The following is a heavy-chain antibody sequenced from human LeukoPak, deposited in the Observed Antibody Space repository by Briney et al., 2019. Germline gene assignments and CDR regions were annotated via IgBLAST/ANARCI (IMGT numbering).Heavy chain of an antibody. Sequence: ASVKVSCKASGYTFINFAMNWVRQAPGQGLEWMGWIDTNTGIPTYAQGFTGRFVFSLDTSVSTVYLQITSLQAEDAAVYYCARDHGLGDFCSSTSCYYEYGMDVWGQGTTVTVSS. J-gene: IGHJ6*02. V-gene: IGHV7-4-1*02. CDR2: IDTNTGIP. CDR1: GYTFINFA. D-gene: IGHD2-2*01. CDR3: ARDHGLGDFCSSTSCYYEYGMDV.